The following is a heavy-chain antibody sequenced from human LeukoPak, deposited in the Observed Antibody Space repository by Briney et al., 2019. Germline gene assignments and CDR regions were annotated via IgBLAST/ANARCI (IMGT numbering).Heavy chain of an antibody. V-gene: IGHV4-59*08. CDR2: IYYSGST. Sequence: SQTLSLTRTVSGGSISSYYWTWIRQSPGKGLEWIGYIYYSGSTDYNPSLKSRVTISIDTSKNQFSLKMSSVTAADTAVYYCASVLSGSYGQMEYWGQGTLVTVSS. CDR3: ASVLSGSYGQMEY. CDR1: GGSISSYY. J-gene: IGHJ4*02. D-gene: IGHD1-26*01.